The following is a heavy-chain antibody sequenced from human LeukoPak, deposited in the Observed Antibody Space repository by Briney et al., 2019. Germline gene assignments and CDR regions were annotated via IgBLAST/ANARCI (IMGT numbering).Heavy chain of an antibody. CDR3: ARSDIVVVPAAMPAYYYYGMDV. J-gene: IGHJ6*02. Sequence: SETLSLTCTVSGGSISSYYWSWIRQPAGKGLEWIGRIYTSGSTNYNPSLKSRVTMSVDTSKNQFSLKLSSVTAADTAVYYCARSDIVVVPAAMPAYYYYGMDVWGQGTTVTVSS. CDR2: IYTSGST. V-gene: IGHV4-4*07. D-gene: IGHD2-2*01. CDR1: GGSISSYY.